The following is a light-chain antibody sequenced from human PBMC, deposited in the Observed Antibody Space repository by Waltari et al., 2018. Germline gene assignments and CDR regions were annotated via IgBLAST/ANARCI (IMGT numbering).Light chain of an antibody. CDR1: HSVLRA. J-gene: IGKJ1*01. CDR3: QHYVSLPVT. V-gene: IGKV3-20*01. CDR2: GAS. Sequence: EIVLTQSPGTLSLSHGERATLSCRASHSVLRALAWYTQNPGQTPRLLIYGASNRATGIPDRFSGSWSGTDFSLIISRLEPEDFAVYYCQHYVSLPVTFGQWTKVEIK.